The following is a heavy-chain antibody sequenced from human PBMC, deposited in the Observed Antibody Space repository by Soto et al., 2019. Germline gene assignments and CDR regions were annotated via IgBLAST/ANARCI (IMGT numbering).Heavy chain of an antibody. V-gene: IGHV2-5*02. Sequence: SGPTLVNPTQTLTLTCTFSGFSLSTSGVGVAWIRQPPGKALEWLALIFWDDDKRYSPSLKSRLTITKDTSKNQVVLTLTNVDPVDTATYFCAHRFRYGSPFDYWGQGTLVTVSS. J-gene: IGHJ4*02. CDR2: IFWDDDK. CDR3: AHRFRYGSPFDY. CDR1: GFSLSTSGVG. D-gene: IGHD3-10*01.